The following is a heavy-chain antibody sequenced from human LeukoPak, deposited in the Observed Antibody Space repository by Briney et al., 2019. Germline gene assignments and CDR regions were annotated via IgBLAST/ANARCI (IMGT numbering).Heavy chain of an antibody. CDR1: GFTVSSNY. V-gene: IGHV3-53*01. CDR3: AAQNVPAAQTHALDI. Sequence: PGGSLRLSCAASGFTVSSNYMSWVRQAPGKGLEWVSVIYSGGSTYYADSVKGRFTISRDNSKNTLYLQMNSLRAEDTAVYYCAAQNVPAAQTHALDIWGQGTMVTVSS. CDR2: IYSGGST. D-gene: IGHD2-2*01. J-gene: IGHJ3*02.